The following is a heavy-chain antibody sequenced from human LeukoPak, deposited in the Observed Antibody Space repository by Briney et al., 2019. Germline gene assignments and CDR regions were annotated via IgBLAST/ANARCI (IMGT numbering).Heavy chain of an antibody. D-gene: IGHD3-3*01. J-gene: IGHJ4*02. Sequence: PGGSLRLSCAASGFTFSSYSMNWVRQAPGKGLEWVSSISSSSSYIYYADSVKGRFTISKDNAKNSLYLQMNSLRAEDTAVYYCARRYYDFWSGYSYFDYWGQGTLVTVSS. V-gene: IGHV3-21*01. CDR3: ARRYYDFWSGYSYFDY. CDR2: ISSSSSYI. CDR1: GFTFSSYS.